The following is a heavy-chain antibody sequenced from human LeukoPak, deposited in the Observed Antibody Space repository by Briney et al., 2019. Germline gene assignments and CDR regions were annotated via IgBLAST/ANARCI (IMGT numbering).Heavy chain of an antibody. CDR2: IYTSGST. CDR3: ARGSGYFDWSPRGPYYYYYVDV. J-gene: IGHJ6*03. Sequence: SETLSLTCTVSGGSISSYYWSWIRQPAGKGLEWIGRIYTSGSTNYNPSLKSRVTMSVDTSKNQFSLKLSSVTAADTAVYYCARGSGYFDWSPRGPYYYYYVDVWGKGTTVTVSS. V-gene: IGHV4-4*07. CDR1: GGSISSYY. D-gene: IGHD3-9*01.